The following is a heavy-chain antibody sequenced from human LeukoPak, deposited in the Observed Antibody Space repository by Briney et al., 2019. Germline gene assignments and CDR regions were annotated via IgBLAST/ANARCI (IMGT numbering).Heavy chain of an antibody. CDR3: AKGGQDFDFWRFDL. J-gene: IGHJ5*02. Sequence: GGSLRLSCAASGFSFSDSAVSWVRHSPGEGLQRVSSISDTGGRTYYADSVKGRFTITRDNSRNTVNLQMNSLRAGDTARYYCAKGGQDFDFWRFDLWGQGILVIVSS. CDR2: ISDTGGRT. D-gene: IGHD3-3*01. CDR1: GFSFSDSA. V-gene: IGHV3-23*01.